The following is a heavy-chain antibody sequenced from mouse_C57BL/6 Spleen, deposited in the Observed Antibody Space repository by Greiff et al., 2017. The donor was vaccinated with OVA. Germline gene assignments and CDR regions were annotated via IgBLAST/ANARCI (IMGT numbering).Heavy chain of an antibody. CDR1: GYTFTSYW. Sequence: EVQLQQSGTVLARPGASVKMSCKTSGYTFTSYWMHWVKQRHGQGLEWIGAIYPGNSATSYNQKFKGKAKLTAVTSASTAYMELSSLANEDSAVYYCTATVVTTRYFDVWGTGTTVTVSS. V-gene: IGHV1-5*01. D-gene: IGHD1-1*01. J-gene: IGHJ1*03. CDR3: TATVVTTRYFDV. CDR2: IYPGNSAT.